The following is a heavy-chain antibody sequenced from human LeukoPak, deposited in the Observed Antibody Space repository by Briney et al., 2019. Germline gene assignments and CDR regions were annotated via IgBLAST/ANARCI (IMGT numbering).Heavy chain of an antibody. Sequence: SETLSLTCTASGGSISSYYWSWIRQPPGKGLEWVGDIYYSGSTNYNPSLKSRVTISVDTSKNQFSLRLSSVTAADTAVYYSARLASGSYGPLTPFDYWGQGTLVTVSS. J-gene: IGHJ4*02. CDR3: ARLASGSYGPLTPFDY. D-gene: IGHD1-26*01. CDR1: GGSISSYY. CDR2: IYYSGST. V-gene: IGHV4-59*08.